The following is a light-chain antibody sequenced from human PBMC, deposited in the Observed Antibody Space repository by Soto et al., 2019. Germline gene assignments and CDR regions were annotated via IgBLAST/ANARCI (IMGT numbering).Light chain of an antibody. CDR1: SSDIGGFDY. CDR2: DVR. V-gene: IGLV2-14*03. J-gene: IGLJ1*01. CDR3: VSYTSRTNLVV. Sequence: QSVLTQPASVSGSLGQSITISCTGTSSDIGGFDYVSWFQQYPGRAPKLLIFDVRDRPSGVSNRFSGSKSGATASLTISGLQADDEADYYCVSYTSRTNLVVFGTGTKVTVL.